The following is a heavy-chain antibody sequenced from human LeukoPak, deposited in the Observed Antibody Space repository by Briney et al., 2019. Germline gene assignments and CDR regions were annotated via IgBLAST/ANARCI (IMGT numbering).Heavy chain of an antibody. CDR2: MNPNSGNT. CDR1: GGTFSSYA. Sequence: GASVKVSCKASGGTFSSYAINWVRQATGQGLEWMGWMNPNSGNTGYAQKFQGRVTITRNTSISTAYMELSSLRSEDTAVYYCARLYSSSDYYYYMDVWGKGTTVTVSS. D-gene: IGHD6-6*01. J-gene: IGHJ6*03. V-gene: IGHV1-8*03. CDR3: ARLYSSSDYYYYMDV.